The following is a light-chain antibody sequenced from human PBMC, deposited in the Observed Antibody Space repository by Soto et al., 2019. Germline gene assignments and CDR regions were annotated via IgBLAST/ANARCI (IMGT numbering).Light chain of an antibody. J-gene: IGKJ5*01. V-gene: IGKV3-11*01. CDR2: DAS. CDR3: QQRSNLIT. Sequence: EIVMTQSPATLSVSPGERATLSCRAGQSISSYLAWYQQKPGQAPRLLIYDASNRATGIPARFSGSGSGTDFTLTISSLEPEDFAVYYCQQRSNLITFGRGTRLEIK. CDR1: QSISSY.